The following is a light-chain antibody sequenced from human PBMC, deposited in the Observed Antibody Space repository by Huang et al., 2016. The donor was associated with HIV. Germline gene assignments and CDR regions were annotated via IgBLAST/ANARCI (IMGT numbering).Light chain of an antibody. Sequence: EIVLTQSPDTLSLSPGQRATLSCRASQRLNKFLNWYQHKPGQAPRLLFYDASNRASGIPARFNGSVCGTDFTLTITSLKPEDFAIYYCQQRSNSLTFGGGTKVEIK. V-gene: IGKV3-11*01. CDR2: DAS. CDR3: QQRSNSLT. CDR1: QRLNKF. J-gene: IGKJ4*01.